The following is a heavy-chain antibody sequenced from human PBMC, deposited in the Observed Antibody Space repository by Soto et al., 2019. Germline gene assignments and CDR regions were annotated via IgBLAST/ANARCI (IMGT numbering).Heavy chain of an antibody. D-gene: IGHD5-18*01. CDR3: ARDGVDTATGYYYGMDV. J-gene: IGHJ6*02. V-gene: IGHV1-18*01. CDR2: ISAYNGNT. CDR1: GYTFTSYG. Sequence: QVQLVQSGAEVKKPGASVKVSCKASGYTFTSYGISWVRQAPGQGLEWMGWISAYNGNTNYAQKLQGRVTMTTDTSTSTASREVRSLRSDDTAVYYCARDGVDTATGYYYGMDVWGQGTTVTVSS.